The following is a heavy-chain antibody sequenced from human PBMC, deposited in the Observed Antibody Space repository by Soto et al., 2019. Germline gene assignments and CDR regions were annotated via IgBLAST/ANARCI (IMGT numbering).Heavy chain of an antibody. J-gene: IGHJ1*01. CDR1: GFRFDTYD. Sequence: EEQLLESGGGLVQPGESLRLSCAASGFRFDTYDMSWVRQAPGKGLDWVSAISGSGDSTYYADSVKGRFTISRDNSQNTLYLQMNSLRDEDTAVYYCAKDKGGYCSGGSCFGGQGTLVTVSS. CDR2: ISGSGDST. CDR3: AKDKGGYCSGGSCF. D-gene: IGHD2-15*01. V-gene: IGHV3-23*01.